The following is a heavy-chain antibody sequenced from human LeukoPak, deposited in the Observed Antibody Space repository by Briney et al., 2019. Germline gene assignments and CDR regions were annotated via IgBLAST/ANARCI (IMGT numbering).Heavy chain of an antibody. J-gene: IGHJ4*02. CDR1: GFTVSSNY. CDR2: IYSGGST. D-gene: IGHD3-16*01. CDR3: ASRPQRGYFFDY. V-gene: IGHV3-66*01. Sequence: PGGSLRLSCAASGFTVSSNYMSWVRQAPGRGLEWVSVIYSGGSTYYADSVKGRFTISRDNSKNTLYLQMNSLRAEDTAVYYCASRPQRGYFFDYWGQGTLVTVSS.